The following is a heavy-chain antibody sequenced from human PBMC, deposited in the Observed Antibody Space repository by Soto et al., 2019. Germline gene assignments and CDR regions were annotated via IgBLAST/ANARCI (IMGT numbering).Heavy chain of an antibody. D-gene: IGHD6-13*01. CDR3: ARDREQLVSGYYGMDV. Sequence: SETLSLTCTVSSGSVSSGSYYWSWIRQPPGKGLEWIGYIYYSGSTNYNPSLKSRVTISVDTSKNQFSLKLSSVTAADTAVYYCARDREQLVSGYYGMDVWGQGTTVTVSS. V-gene: IGHV4-61*01. CDR2: IYYSGST. CDR1: SGSVSSGSYY. J-gene: IGHJ6*02.